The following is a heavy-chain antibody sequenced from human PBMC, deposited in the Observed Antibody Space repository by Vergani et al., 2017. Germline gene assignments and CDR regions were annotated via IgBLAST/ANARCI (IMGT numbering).Heavy chain of an antibody. J-gene: IGHJ3*02. CDR3: ARSYCGGDCYSDSAFDI. V-gene: IGHV4-34*01. D-gene: IGHD2-21*02. Sequence: QVQLQQWGAGLLKPSETLSLTCAVYGGSFSGYYWSWIRQHPGKGLEWIGYIYYSGSTYYNPSLKSRVTISVDTSKNQFSLKLSSVTAADTAVYYCARSYCGGDCYSDSAFDIWGQGTMVTVSS. CDR2: IYYSGST. CDR1: GGSFSGYY.